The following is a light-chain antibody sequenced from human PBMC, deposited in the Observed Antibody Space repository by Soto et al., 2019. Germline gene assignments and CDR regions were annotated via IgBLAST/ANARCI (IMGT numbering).Light chain of an antibody. J-gene: IGKJ1*01. CDR2: KAS. CDR1: QSISSW. V-gene: IGKV1-5*03. CDR3: QQYNSYWT. Sequence: DIQMTQSPYTLSASVGARVTITCRASQSISSWLAWYQQKPGKAPKLLIYKASSLESGVPSRFSGIGSGTDFTPTISSLQPDDFATYYCQQYNSYWTFGQGTKVDIK.